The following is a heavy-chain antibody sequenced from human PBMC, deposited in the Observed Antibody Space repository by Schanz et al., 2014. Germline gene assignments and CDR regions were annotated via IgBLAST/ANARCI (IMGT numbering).Heavy chain of an antibody. CDR1: GFTLSSYA. Sequence: VQLVESGGGVVQPGRSLRLSCAAYGFTLSSYAMHWVRQAPGKGLEWVSALSGSGGSTYYADSVKGRFTISRDNSKNTLYLQMNSLRAEDTAVYYCAKQIHYDILTVTRNWGQGTLVTVSS. D-gene: IGHD3-9*01. J-gene: IGHJ4*02. CDR3: AKQIHYDILTVTRN. V-gene: IGHV3-23*04. CDR2: LSGSGGST.